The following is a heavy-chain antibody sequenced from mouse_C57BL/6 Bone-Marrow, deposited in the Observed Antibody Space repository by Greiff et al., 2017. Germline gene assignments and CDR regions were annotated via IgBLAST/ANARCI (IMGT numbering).Heavy chain of an antibody. V-gene: IGHV1-42*01. D-gene: IGHD1-1*01. CDR3: ARSSSHYYAMDY. Sequence: EVQLQQSGPELVKPGASVKISCKASGYSFTGYYMNWVKQSPEKSLEWIGEINPSTGGTTYNQKFKAKATLTVDKSSSTSYMQRKSLTSEASAVYYCARSSSHYYAMDYWGQGTSVTVSS. J-gene: IGHJ4*01. CDR2: INPSTGGT. CDR1: GYSFTGYY.